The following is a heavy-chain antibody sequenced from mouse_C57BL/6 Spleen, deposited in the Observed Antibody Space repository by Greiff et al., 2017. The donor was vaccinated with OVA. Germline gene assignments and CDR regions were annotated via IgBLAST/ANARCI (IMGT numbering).Heavy chain of an antibody. D-gene: IGHD1-3*01. J-gene: IGHJ1*03. Sequence: EVQLQQSGPELVKPGASVKIPCKASGYTFTDYNMDWVKQSHGKSLEWIGDINPNNGGTIYNQKFKGKATLTVDKSSSTAYMELRSLTSEDTAVYYCAREGSKGGYFDVWGTGTTVTVSS. CDR1: GYTFTDYN. CDR3: AREGSKGGYFDV. CDR2: INPNNGGT. V-gene: IGHV1-18*01.